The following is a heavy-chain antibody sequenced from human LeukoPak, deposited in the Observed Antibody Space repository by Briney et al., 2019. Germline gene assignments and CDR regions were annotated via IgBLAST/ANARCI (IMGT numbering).Heavy chain of an antibody. Sequence: SETLSLTCAVYGGSFSGYYWSWIRRPPGKGLEWIGEINHSGSTNYNPSLKSRVTISVDTSKNQFSLKLSSVTAADTAVYYCARGLYGSGSYYWLYYFDYWGQGTLVTVSS. D-gene: IGHD3-10*01. CDR3: ARGLYGSGSYYWLYYFDY. J-gene: IGHJ4*02. CDR1: GGSFSGYY. V-gene: IGHV4-34*01. CDR2: INHSGST.